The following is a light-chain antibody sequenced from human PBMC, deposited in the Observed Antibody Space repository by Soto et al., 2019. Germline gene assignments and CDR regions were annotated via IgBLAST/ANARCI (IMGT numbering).Light chain of an antibody. CDR2: EVN. V-gene: IGLV2-14*01. CDR1: SSDVGGYNY. Sequence: QSALTQPASVSGSPGQSITISCTGTSSDVGGYNYVSWYQQHPGKAPKLIIYEVNNRPSGVSNRFSGSKSGNTASLTISGLQAEDEADYYCSSYTSSSIVVFGGGTKVTVL. J-gene: IGLJ2*01. CDR3: SSYTSSSIVV.